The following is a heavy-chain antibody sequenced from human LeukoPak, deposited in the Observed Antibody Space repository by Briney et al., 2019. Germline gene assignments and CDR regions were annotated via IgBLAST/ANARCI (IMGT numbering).Heavy chain of an antibody. J-gene: IGHJ4*02. Sequence: ASVKVSCKASGYTFTGYYMHWVRQAPGQGLEWMGWINPNSGGTNYAQKFQGRVTITRNTSINTVYMELSSLTSEDTAVYYCARVDGSPDYWGQGTLVTVSS. CDR1: GYTFTGYY. CDR2: INPNSGGT. V-gene: IGHV1-2*02. CDR3: ARVDGSPDY. D-gene: IGHD2-15*01.